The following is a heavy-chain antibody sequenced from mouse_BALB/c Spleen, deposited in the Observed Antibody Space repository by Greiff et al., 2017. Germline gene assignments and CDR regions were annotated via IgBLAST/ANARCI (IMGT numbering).Heavy chain of an antibody. CDR3: ARNRAMDY. J-gene: IGHJ4*01. Sequence: VQLQQTGPELVKPGASVKISCKASGYSFTDYIMLWVKQSHGKSLEWIGNINPYYGSTSYNLKFKGKATLTVDKSSSTAYMQLNSLTSEDSAVYYCARNRAMDYWGQGTSVTVSS. CDR1: GYSFTDYI. V-gene: IGHV1-39*01. CDR2: INPYYGST.